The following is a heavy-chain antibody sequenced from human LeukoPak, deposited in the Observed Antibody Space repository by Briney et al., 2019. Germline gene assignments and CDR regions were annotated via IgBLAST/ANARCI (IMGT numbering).Heavy chain of an antibody. Sequence: SQTLSLTCTVSGGSFSSGGYYWSWIRQPPGKGLEWIGHIYQTGSTYNNPSLKSRATISVDTSKNQFSLKLSSVTAADTAVYYCARLQQLAQKFDPWGQGTLVTVSS. CDR3: ARLQQLAQKFDP. V-gene: IGHV4-30-2*01. CDR1: GGSFSSGGYY. J-gene: IGHJ5*02. CDR2: IYQTGST. D-gene: IGHD6-13*01.